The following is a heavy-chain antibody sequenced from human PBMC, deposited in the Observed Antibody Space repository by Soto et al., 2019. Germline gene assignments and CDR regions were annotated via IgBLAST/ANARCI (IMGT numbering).Heavy chain of an antibody. CDR3: ATFPDYDILTGYYRDAFDI. V-gene: IGHV4-59*08. J-gene: IGHJ3*02. Sequence: SETLSLTCTVSGGSISSYYWSWIRQPPGKGLEWIGYIYYSGSTNYNPSLKSRVTISVDTSKNQFSLKLSSVTAADTAVYYCATFPDYDILTGYYRDAFDIWGQGTMVTVSS. CDR1: GGSISSYY. CDR2: IYYSGST. D-gene: IGHD3-9*01.